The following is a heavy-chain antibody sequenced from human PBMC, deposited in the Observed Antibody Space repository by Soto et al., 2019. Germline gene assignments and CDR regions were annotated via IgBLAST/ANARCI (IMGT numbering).Heavy chain of an antibody. CDR2: ISTSGRT. CDR1: GGSINSDY. J-gene: IGHJ3*02. Sequence: QVQLQESGPGLVKPSETLSLTCSVSGGSINSDYWTWIRQSAGKGLEWIGRISTSGRTTYNPSLKSPVTMSIDTSRNQFSLTLISVTAADTALYYCARLHLPALQGAFDMWGQGTMVTVSS. CDR3: ARLHLPALQGAFDM. D-gene: IGHD2-2*01. V-gene: IGHV4-4*07.